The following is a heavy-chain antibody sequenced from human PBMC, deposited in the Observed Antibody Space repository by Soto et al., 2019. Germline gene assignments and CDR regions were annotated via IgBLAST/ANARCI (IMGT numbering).Heavy chain of an antibody. J-gene: IGHJ4*02. D-gene: IGHD2-2*01. CDR3: ERHSEYDQPLLLFHF. Sequence: PGESLKISCKASGYSYISYWISWVRQLPGKGLEWMGRIDPSDSYTNYSPSFQGHVTISADRSINTVYLQWSSLRASDSAMYYCERHSEYDQPLLLFHFWGQGTLVTVSS. CDR2: IDPSDSYT. V-gene: IGHV5-10-1*01. CDR1: GYSYISYW.